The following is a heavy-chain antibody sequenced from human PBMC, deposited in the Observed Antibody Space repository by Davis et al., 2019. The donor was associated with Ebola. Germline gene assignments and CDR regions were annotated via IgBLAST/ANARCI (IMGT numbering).Heavy chain of an antibody. J-gene: IGHJ6*02. CDR1: GGSFSGYY. CDR3: ARTRYCSSTSCLGDYYYYGMDV. Sequence: SETLSLTCTVYGGSFSGYYWSWIRQPPGKGLEWIGEINHSGSTNYNPSLKSRVTISVDKSKNQFSLKLSSVTAADTAVYYCARTRYCSSTSCLGDYYYYGMDVWGQGTTVTVSS. CDR2: INHSGST. D-gene: IGHD2-2*01. V-gene: IGHV4-34*01.